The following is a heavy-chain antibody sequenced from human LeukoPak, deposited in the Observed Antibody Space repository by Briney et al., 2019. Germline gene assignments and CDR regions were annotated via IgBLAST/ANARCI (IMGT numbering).Heavy chain of an antibody. CDR1: GFTVSSKY. CDR3: AGTASNPPHFDY. J-gene: IGHJ4*02. Sequence: TGGSLRLSCAASGFTVSSKYMSWVRQAPGKRLDWVSVIYSGGGTYYAGSVKSRFTISRDNSKNTVYLQMNSLRAEDTAVYYCAGTASNPPHFDYWGQGTLVTVSS. V-gene: IGHV3-53*01. CDR2: IYSGGGT. D-gene: IGHD4-11*01.